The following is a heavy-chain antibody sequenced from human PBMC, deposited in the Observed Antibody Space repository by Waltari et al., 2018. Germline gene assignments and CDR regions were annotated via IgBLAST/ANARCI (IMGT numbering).Heavy chain of an antibody. Sequence: QLQMQESGPGLVRPSETLSLTCAVPGGSCTTITYFWGWIRQPPGKGLEWIASFSYNGKTYYNPSLKSRVTISGDTSKSQFSLLLSSVTAADTAVYYCARGLGAIYWGHGTLVTVSS. V-gene: IGHV4-39*07. J-gene: IGHJ4*01. CDR1: GGSCTTITYF. CDR3: ARGLGAIY. D-gene: IGHD2-21*01. CDR2: FSYNGKT.